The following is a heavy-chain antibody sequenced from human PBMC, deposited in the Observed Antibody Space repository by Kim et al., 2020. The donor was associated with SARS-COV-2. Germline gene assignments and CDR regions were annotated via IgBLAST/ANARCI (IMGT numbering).Heavy chain of an antibody. D-gene: IGHD2-2*01. V-gene: IGHV3-74*01. CDR3: ARPSSISCPCYYMDV. CDR1: GFTFSTYW. CDR2: INSDGSRT. J-gene: IGHJ6*03. Sequence: GGSLRLSCAASGFTFSTYWMYWVRQAPGKGLVWVSRINSDGSRTNYADSVKGRFTISRDNAKNTLYLQMNSLRAEDTAVYYRARPSSISCPCYYMDVWGKGTTVTVSS.